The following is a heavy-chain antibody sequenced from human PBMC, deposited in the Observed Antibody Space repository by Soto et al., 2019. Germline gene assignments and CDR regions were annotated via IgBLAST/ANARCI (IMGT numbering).Heavy chain of an antibody. CDR1: GFTFSTYG. D-gene: IGHD6-19*01. Sequence: EVQLLESGGGLVQPGGSLRLSCAASGFTFSTYGMSWVRKAPGKGLEWVSIISGSGGSTYYADTVKGRFTISRDNSKNTLYLQRNSLRAEDTAVYYCAKDPATIAVAGTFDYWGQGTLVIVSS. V-gene: IGHV3-23*01. CDR2: ISGSGGST. CDR3: AKDPATIAVAGTFDY. J-gene: IGHJ4*02.